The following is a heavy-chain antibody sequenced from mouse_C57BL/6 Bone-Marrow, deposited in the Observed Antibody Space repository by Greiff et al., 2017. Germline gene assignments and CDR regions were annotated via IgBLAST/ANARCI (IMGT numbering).Heavy chain of an antibody. V-gene: IGHV2-5*01. CDR1: GFSLTSYG. CDR3: AKNWDYGSSYWYFDV. CDR2: IWRGGST. J-gene: IGHJ1*03. D-gene: IGHD1-1*01. Sequence: QVQLKESGPGLVQPSQSLSITCTVSGFSLTSYGVHWVRQSPGKGLEWLGVIWRGGSTDYNAAFMSRLSITKDNSKSQVFFKMNSLQADDTAIYYCAKNWDYGSSYWYFDVWGTGTTVTVSS.